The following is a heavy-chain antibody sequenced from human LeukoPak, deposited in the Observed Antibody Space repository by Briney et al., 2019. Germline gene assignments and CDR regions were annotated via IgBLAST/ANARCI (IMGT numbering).Heavy chain of an antibody. Sequence: KTSETLSLTCAVYGGSFSGYYWSWIRQPPGKGLEWIGEINHSGSTNYNPSLKSRVTISVDTSKNQFSLKLSSVTAADTAVYYCARGRLYCSGGSCYFGPHGFDPWGQGTLVTVSS. CDR3: ARGRLYCSGGSCYFGPHGFDP. CDR1: GGSFSGYY. D-gene: IGHD2-15*01. J-gene: IGHJ5*02. CDR2: INHSGST. V-gene: IGHV4-34*01.